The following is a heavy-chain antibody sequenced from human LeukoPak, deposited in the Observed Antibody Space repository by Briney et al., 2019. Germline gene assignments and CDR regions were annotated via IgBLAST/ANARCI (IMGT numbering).Heavy chain of an antibody. CDR1: GFTFSSYE. V-gene: IGHV3-48*03. J-gene: IGHJ4*02. D-gene: IGHD2-15*01. CDR3: ARTYCSGGSCFDY. CDR2: ISSSGSTI. Sequence: GGSLRLSCAASGFTFSSYEMNWVRQAPGKGLEWVSYISSSGSTIYYADSVKGRFTISRDNAKNSLYLQMNSLRAEDMAVYYCARTYCSGGSCFDYWGQGTLVTVSS.